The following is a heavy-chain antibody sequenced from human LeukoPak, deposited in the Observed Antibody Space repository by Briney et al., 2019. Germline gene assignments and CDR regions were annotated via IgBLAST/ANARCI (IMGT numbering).Heavy chain of an antibody. Sequence: GGSLRLSCAASGFTFSSYVMHWVRQAPGKGLEWVAVIAYDGSNKYYADSVKGRFTISRDNSKNTLYLQMNRLRAEDTAVYFCLTVTFDYWGQGSLVTVSS. CDR2: IAYDGSNK. V-gene: IGHV3-30*03. J-gene: IGHJ4*02. D-gene: IGHD4-23*01. CDR1: GFTFSSYV. CDR3: LTVTFDY.